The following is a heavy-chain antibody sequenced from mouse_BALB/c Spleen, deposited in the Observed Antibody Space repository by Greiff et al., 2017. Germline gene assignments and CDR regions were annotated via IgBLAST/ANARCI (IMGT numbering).Heavy chain of an antibody. Sequence: QVQLQQSGAELVRPGSSVKISCKASGYAFSSYWMNWVKQRPGQGLEWIGQIYPGDGDTNYNGKFKGKATLTADKSSSTAYMQLSSLTSEDSAVYFCARLLRYYYAMDYWGQGTSVTVSS. D-gene: IGHD1-1*01. CDR3: ARLLRYYYAMDY. V-gene: IGHV1-80*01. J-gene: IGHJ4*01. CDR1: GYAFSSYW. CDR2: IYPGDGDT.